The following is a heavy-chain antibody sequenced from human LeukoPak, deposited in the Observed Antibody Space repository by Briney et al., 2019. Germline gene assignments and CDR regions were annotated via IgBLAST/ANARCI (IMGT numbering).Heavy chain of an antibody. CDR3: ARVAPRVVPAATAHFGLDYYYYYYMDV. J-gene: IGHJ6*03. CDR2: INHSGST. Sequence: SETLSLTCAVYGGSFSGFYWSWIRQPPGKGLEWIGEINHSGSTNYKPSLKSRVTISVDTSKNQFSLKLSSVTAADTAVYYCARVAPRVVPAATAHFGLDYYYYYYMDVWGKGTTVTVSS. D-gene: IGHD2-2*01. V-gene: IGHV4-34*01. CDR1: GGSFSGFY.